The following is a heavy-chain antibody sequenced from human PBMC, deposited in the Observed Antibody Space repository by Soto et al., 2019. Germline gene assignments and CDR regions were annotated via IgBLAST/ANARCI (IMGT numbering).Heavy chain of an antibody. V-gene: IGHV4-39*07. Sequence: LEILSLTCTVSGDSIRSSSRYWAWNRQPPGKGLEWIGGFYYSGITYFYPSLKSRVTISVDTSKNQFSLKLSSVTAADTAVYYCARGYGDYVSDYWGQGTLVTVSS. CDR3: ARGYGDYVSDY. CDR2: FYYSGIT. CDR1: GDSIRSSSRY. J-gene: IGHJ4*02. D-gene: IGHD4-17*01.